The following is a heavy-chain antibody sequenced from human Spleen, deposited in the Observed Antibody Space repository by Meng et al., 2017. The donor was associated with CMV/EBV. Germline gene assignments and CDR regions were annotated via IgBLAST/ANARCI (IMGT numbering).Heavy chain of an antibody. J-gene: IGHJ4*02. CDR3: ARQQELAPDFDS. V-gene: IGHV5-51*01. D-gene: IGHD6-13*01. Sequence: SCKGSGYIFTHYWIVWVRQMPGKGLESMGIIYPGDSDTRYSPSFQGQVTMSVDKSVNTAYLRWNSLKASDTAMYYCARQQELAPDFDSWGQGTLVTVSS. CDR1: GYIFTHYW. CDR2: IYPGDSDT.